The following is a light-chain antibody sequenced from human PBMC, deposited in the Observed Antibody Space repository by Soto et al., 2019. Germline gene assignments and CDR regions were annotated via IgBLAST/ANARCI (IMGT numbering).Light chain of an antibody. Sequence: EVVMTQSPATLSVSPGERAALSCRASQSISSNLAWYQQKPGQPPRLLISGASTRATGIPATFSGSGSGTNFTPAIGSQQSEDFSVYYCQQYNNWALTYGGGTKVEIK. CDR3: QQYNNWALT. CDR1: QSISSN. J-gene: IGKJ4*01. CDR2: GAS. V-gene: IGKV3-15*01.